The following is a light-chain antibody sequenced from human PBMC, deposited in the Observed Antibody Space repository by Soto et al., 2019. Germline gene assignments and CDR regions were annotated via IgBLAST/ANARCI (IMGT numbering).Light chain of an antibody. CDR2: LNSDGSH. J-gene: IGLJ2*01. CDR3: QTWGSGIVV. CDR1: SGHSNYA. Sequence: QPVLTQSPSASASLGASVKLTCTLSSGHSNYAIAWHQQQSEKGPRYLMKLNSDGSHSKGDGIPDRFSGSSSGAERYLTISSLQSEDEADYYCQTWGSGIVVFGGGTKLTCL. V-gene: IGLV4-69*01.